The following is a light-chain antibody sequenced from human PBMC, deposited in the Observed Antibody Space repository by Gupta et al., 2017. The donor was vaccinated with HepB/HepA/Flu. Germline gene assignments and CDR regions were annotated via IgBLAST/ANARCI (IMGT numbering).Light chain of an antibody. J-gene: IGLJ2*01. CDR2: GKN. CDR3: NSPDSSGNHVV. V-gene: IGLV3-19*01. Sequence: SSELTQDPAVSVALGQTVGITCQGYSLRSYYASWYQQKPGQAPVLVIYGKNNRPSGIPDLFSGSSSGNTASLTITGAQAEDEADYYCNSPDSSGNHVVFGGGTKLTVL. CDR1: SLRSYY.